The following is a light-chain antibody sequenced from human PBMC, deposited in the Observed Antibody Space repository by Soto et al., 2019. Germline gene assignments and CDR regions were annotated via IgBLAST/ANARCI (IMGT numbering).Light chain of an antibody. Sequence: QSVLTQPPSVSAAPGQKVTISCSGSSSNIGNNYVSWYQHLPGTAPKLLIYDNNERPSGIPDRFSGSKSGTSATLGITGLQNGDEDDYYCGTWDTSLSAVVFGGGTKLTVL. CDR2: DNN. J-gene: IGLJ2*01. CDR1: SSNIGNNY. CDR3: GTWDTSLSAVV. V-gene: IGLV1-51*01.